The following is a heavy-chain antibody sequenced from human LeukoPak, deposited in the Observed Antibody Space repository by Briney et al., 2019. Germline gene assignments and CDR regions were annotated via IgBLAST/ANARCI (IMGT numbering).Heavy chain of an antibody. V-gene: IGHV3-23*01. D-gene: IGHD3-3*01. CDR2: ISGSGGST. CDR3: AKLGARFLEWLLSAYFDY. Sequence: GGSLRLSCAASGFTFSSYAMSWVRQAPGKGLEWVSGISGSGGSTYYADSVKGRFTISRDNSKNTLYLQMNSLRAEDTAVYYCAKLGARFLEWLLSAYFDYWGQGTLVTVSS. CDR1: GFTFSSYA. J-gene: IGHJ4*02.